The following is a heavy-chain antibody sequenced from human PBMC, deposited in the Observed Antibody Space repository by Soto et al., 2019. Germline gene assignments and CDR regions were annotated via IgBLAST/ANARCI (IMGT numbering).Heavy chain of an antibody. D-gene: IGHD6-19*01. J-gene: IGHJ5*02. Sequence: ASVKVSCKASGYTFTSYDINWVRQATGQGLEWMGWMNPNSGNTGYAQKFQGRVTMTRNTSISTAYMELSSLRSEDTAVYYGARGPSGWNWFDPWGQGTLVTVSS. V-gene: IGHV1-8*01. CDR2: MNPNSGNT. CDR3: ARGPSGWNWFDP. CDR1: GYTFTSYD.